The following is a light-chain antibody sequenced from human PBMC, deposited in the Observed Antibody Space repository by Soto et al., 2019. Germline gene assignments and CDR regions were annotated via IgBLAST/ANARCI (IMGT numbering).Light chain of an antibody. Sequence: EVVLTQSPGILSLSPGERATLSCRASQSVSNSYLAWYQQKVGQAHRLLIYRVSSRATGIPDRFSGGGSGTDFTLTISRLEPEDFAVYYCQQYGSIPLTFGGGTKVEIK. CDR1: QSVSNSY. CDR2: RVS. CDR3: QQYGSIPLT. J-gene: IGKJ4*01. V-gene: IGKV3-20*01.